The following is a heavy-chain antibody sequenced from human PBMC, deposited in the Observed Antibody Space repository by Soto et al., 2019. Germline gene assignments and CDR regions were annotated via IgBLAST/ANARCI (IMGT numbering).Heavy chain of an antibody. CDR3: VRNGYYSLDV. J-gene: IGHJ6*02. V-gene: IGHV4-4*02. CDR2: VYHSGAT. D-gene: IGHD3-22*01. Sequence: QVQLQESGPGLVRPSGTLSLTCAVSGDSIIGTGWWSWVRQSPGKGLDWIGEVYHSGATNYNPSLKSRVTISVDTSRNQFSLNLGSVTAADTSFYYCVRNGYYSLDVWGQGTTVTVSS. CDR1: GDSIIGTGW.